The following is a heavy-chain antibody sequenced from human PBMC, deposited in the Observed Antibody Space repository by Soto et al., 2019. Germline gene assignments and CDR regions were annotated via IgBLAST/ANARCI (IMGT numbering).Heavy chain of an antibody. V-gene: IGHV2-5*02. CDR2: IYWDDHK. CDR1: GFSLSTSGVG. D-gene: IGHD5-12*01. CDR3: AHNGDGYRGCKY. J-gene: IGHJ4*02. Sequence: QITLKESGPTLVKPTQTLTLTCTFSGFSLSTSGVGVGWFRPLPGKALEWLAFIYWDDHKRYSPSLKSRLTITKYTSKNQVDLTMTNIDPVDTATYYCAHNGDGYRGCKYWRQGTLVTVSS.